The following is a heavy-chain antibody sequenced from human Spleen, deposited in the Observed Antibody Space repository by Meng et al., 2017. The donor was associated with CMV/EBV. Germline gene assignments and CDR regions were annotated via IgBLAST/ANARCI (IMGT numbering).Heavy chain of an antibody. J-gene: IGHJ4*02. Sequence: QVQLGQSGAEVKKPGASVKVSCKASGGTFSSYAISWVRQAPGQGLEWMGGIIPIFGTANYAQKFQGRVTITADESTSTAYMELSSLRSEDTAVYYCALYYYGSGSISDYDYWGQGTLVTVSS. CDR3: ALYYYGSGSISDYDY. D-gene: IGHD3-10*01. V-gene: IGHV1-69*01. CDR1: GGTFSSYA. CDR2: IIPIFGTA.